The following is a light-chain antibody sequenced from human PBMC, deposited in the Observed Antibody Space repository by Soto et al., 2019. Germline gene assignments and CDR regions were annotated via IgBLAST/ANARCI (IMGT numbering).Light chain of an antibody. V-gene: IGLV1-47*02. J-gene: IGLJ2*01. CDR3: AAWDDSLSGAV. CDR2: GND. Sequence: QSVLTQPPSASGTPGQRVTISCSGTSTNIGRNPVYWYQQLPGTAPKLLIYGNDQRPSGVPDRFSGSKSGASASLAISGLRSEDEADYYCAAWDDSLSGAVFGGGTKVTVL. CDR1: STNIGRNP.